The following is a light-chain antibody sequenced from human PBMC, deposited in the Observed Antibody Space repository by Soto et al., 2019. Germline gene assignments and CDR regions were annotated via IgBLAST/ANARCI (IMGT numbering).Light chain of an antibody. J-gene: IGLJ1*01. CDR3: ISYTSISTYV. Sequence: QSALTQPASVSGSPGQSITISCTGTSSDVGGYNYVSWYQQHPGKAPKLMIYEVINRPSGVSDRFSGSKSGNTASLTISGLQAEDEADYYCISYTSISTYVFGTGTKVTVL. V-gene: IGLV2-14*01. CDR1: SSDVGGYNY. CDR2: EVI.